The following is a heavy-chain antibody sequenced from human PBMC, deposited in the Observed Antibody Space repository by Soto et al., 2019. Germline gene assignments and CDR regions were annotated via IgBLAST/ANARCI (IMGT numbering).Heavy chain of an antibody. CDR2: IYSGGST. J-gene: IGHJ6*02. CDR3: ARGGGYDYSYYYGMDV. CDR1: GFTVSSNY. V-gene: IGHV3-53*01. D-gene: IGHD5-12*01. Sequence: GGCLRLSCAASGFTVSSNYMSWVRQAPGKGLEWVSVIYSGGSTYYADSVKGRFTISRDNSKNTLYLQMNSLRAEDTAVYYCARGGGYDYSYYYGMDVWGQGTTVTVSS.